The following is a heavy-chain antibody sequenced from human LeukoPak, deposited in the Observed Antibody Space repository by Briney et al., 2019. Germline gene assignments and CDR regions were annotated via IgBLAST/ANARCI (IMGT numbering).Heavy chain of an antibody. CDR2: ISSNGNNI. V-gene: IGHV3-48*03. CDR3: ARVWGMFLWLSLEY. Sequence: GGSLRLSCAASGVTFSSYEMNWVRQPPGKGLEWSSYISSNGNNIYYAASVKGRFTISRNNAKNSLYLEMNTLRAEAMAVYYCARVWGMFLWLSLEYWGQGKLVTVSS. J-gene: IGHJ4*02. CDR1: GVTFSSYE. D-gene: IGHD2/OR15-2a*01.